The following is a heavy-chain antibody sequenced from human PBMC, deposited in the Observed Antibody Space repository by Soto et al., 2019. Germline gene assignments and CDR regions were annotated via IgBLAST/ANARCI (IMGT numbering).Heavy chain of an antibody. CDR3: AKDRGLARDYYYYGMDV. J-gene: IGHJ6*02. D-gene: IGHD6-19*01. V-gene: IGHV3-30*18. Sequence: QVQLVESGGGVVQPGRSLRLSCAASGFTFSSYGMHWVRQAPGKGLEWVAVISYDGSNKYYADSVKGRFTISRDNSENPXYLQMNSLRAEDTAVYYCAKDRGLARDYYYYGMDVWGQGTTVTVSS. CDR2: ISYDGSNK. CDR1: GFTFSSYG.